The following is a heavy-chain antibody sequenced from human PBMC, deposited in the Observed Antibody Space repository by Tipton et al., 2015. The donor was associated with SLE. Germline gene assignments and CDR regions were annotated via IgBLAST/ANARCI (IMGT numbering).Heavy chain of an antibody. J-gene: IGHJ5*02. D-gene: IGHD3-3*01. CDR1: GDSITSYY. V-gene: IGHV4-59*01. CDR2: IYYNGHT. CDR3: ARHYGSITILEWSNWFDP. Sequence: TLSLTCTVSGDSITSYYWNWIRQPPGKGLEWIGYIYYNGHTNYSPSLKSRVTLSVDTSKNQFSLTLSSVTAADTAVYYCARHYGSITILEWSNWFDPWGQGTLVTVSS.